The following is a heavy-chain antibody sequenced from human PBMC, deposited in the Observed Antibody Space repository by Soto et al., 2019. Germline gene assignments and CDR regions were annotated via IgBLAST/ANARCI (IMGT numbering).Heavy chain of an antibody. CDR2: IYYSGST. J-gene: IGHJ4*02. V-gene: IGHV4-59*01. D-gene: IGHD3-9*01. CDR3: ARLGTGYYSYFDY. Sequence: PSGTLSLTGTGSGGSMISYYWGGIRQPPGKGLEWIGYIYYSGSTNYNPYLTSRVTISVDTSKNQFSLKLSSVTAADTAVYYCARLGTGYYSYFDYWGQGTLVTVS. CDR1: GGSMISYY.